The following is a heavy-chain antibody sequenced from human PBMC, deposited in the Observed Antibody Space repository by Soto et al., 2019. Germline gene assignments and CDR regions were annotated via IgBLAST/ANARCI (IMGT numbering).Heavy chain of an antibody. Sequence: QKQLVESGGGSVKPGGSLRLSCAASGFTFSDHYMSWIRQAPGIGLEWVSYISRSGDTIYYADSVKGRFTISRDNAKNSLYLQMNNLGVEDTAVYYCARAPEGWDESVATRPSSYYYGMDVWGQGTTVTVSS. CDR3: ARAPEGWDESVATRPSSYYYGMDV. V-gene: IGHV3-11*01. CDR1: GFTFSDHY. J-gene: IGHJ6*02. CDR2: ISRSGDTI. D-gene: IGHD3-10*01.